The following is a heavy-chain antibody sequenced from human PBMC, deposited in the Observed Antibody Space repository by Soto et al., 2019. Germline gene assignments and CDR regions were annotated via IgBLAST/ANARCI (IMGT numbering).Heavy chain of an antibody. V-gene: IGHV5-51*01. CDR1: GYSFTSYW. J-gene: IGHJ6*02. CDR2: IYPGDSDT. CDR3: ARDPGYCSSTSCYTYYYYGMDV. Sequence: GESLKISCKGSGYSFTSYWIGWVRQMPGKGLEWMGIIYPGDSDTRYSPSFQGQVTISADKSISTAYLQWSSLKAPDTAVYYCARDPGYCSSTSCYTYYYYGMDVWGQGTTVTVSS. D-gene: IGHD2-2*02.